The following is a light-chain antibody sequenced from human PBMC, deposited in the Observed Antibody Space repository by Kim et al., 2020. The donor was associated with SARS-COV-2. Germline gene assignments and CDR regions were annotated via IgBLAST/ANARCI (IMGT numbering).Light chain of an antibody. CDR2: GAS. CDR1: QTINTF. V-gene: IGKV1-39*01. J-gene: IGKJ2*03. CDR3: QQSYSTPRYS. Sequence: ASVGDEVTITCRASQTINTFLNWYQQKPGKSPKLLIYGASSLQSGVPSRFRGSGSGTDFTPTITSLQPEDFATYFCQQSYSTPRYSFGQGTKLEI.